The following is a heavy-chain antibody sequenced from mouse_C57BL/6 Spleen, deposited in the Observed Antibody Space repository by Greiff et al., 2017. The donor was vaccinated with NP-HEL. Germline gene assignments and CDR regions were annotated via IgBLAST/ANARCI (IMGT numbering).Heavy chain of an antibody. J-gene: IGHJ3*01. V-gene: IGHV1-82*01. CDR2: IYPGGGDT. D-gene: IGHD3-2*02. Sequence: QVQLQQSGPELVKPGASVKISCTASGYAFSSSWMNWVKQRPGKGLEWVGRIYPGGGDTNYNGKFKGKATLTADKSSSTAYMQLSSLTSEDSAVYFCAKENSSGYDAYWGQGTLVTVSA. CDR3: AKENSSGYDAY. CDR1: GYAFSSSW.